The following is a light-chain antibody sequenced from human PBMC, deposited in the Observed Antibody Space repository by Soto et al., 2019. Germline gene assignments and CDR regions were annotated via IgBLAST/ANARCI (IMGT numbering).Light chain of an antibody. V-gene: IGKV3-15*01. CDR3: QQYNHWPPLT. Sequence: EIVMTQSPATLSVSPGERATLSCSASQSVGRNLAWYQQKPGQAPRLLIYGASTRATGIPARFSGSGSGTEFTLTISILQSEEFAIYACQQYNHWPPLTFGGGTKVEIK. J-gene: IGKJ4*01. CDR1: QSVGRN. CDR2: GAS.